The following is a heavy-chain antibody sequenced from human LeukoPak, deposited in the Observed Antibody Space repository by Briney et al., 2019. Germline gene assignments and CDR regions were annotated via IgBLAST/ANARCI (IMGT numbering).Heavy chain of an antibody. D-gene: IGHD6-13*01. Sequence: GESLKISCKGSGYSFSSNWIAWVRQLPGKGLEWMGIIYPDDSDTRYSPSFQGLVTISADKSITTAYLQWSSLKASDTAMYYCARHGAGGSSWSPLDYWGQGTLVTVSS. V-gene: IGHV5-51*01. CDR3: ARHGAGGSSWSPLDY. J-gene: IGHJ4*02. CDR1: GYSFSSNW. CDR2: IYPDDSDT.